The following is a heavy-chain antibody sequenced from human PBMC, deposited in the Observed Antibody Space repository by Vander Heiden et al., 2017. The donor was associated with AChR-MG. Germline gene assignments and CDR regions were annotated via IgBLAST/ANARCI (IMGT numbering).Heavy chain of an antibody. CDR3: ASRLLVDCTGGSCHYYFDY. CDR2: IYDGGST. J-gene: IGHJ4*02. Sequence: QLQLQESGPGLVKPSETLSLTCTVSGGSISSSRYYWGSIRQPPGKGLEWIGNIYDGGSTYYNPSLKSRVTISVDTSKNQFSLKLSSVTAADTAVYYCASRLLVDCTGGSCHYYFDYWGQGTLVPVSS. V-gene: IGHV4-39*01. CDR1: GGSISSSRYY. D-gene: IGHD2-15*01.